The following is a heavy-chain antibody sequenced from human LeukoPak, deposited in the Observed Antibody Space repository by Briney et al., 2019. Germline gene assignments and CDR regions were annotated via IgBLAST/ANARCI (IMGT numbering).Heavy chain of an antibody. Sequence: SVKVSCKASGGTFSSYAISWVRQAPGQGLEWMGGIIPIFGTSNYAQKFQGRVTITADKSTSTAYMELRSLRSGDTAVYYCARRQFITSDFDYWGQGTLVTVSS. CDR3: ARRQFITSDFDY. CDR1: GGTFSSYA. CDR2: IIPIFGTS. V-gene: IGHV1-69*06. D-gene: IGHD3-10*01. J-gene: IGHJ4*02.